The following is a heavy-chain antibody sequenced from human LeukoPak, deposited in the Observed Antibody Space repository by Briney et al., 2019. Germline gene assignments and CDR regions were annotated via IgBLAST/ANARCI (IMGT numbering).Heavy chain of an antibody. J-gene: IGHJ4*02. Sequence: GGSLRLSCSASGFTFSSYWMSWVRQAPGKGLEWVAVISYDGSNKYYADSVKGRFTISRDNSKNTLYLQMNSLRAEDTAVYYCAREAQLVRHREVYYFDYWGQGTLVTVSS. CDR1: GFTFSSYW. CDR3: AREAQLVRHREVYYFDY. V-gene: IGHV3-30*01. D-gene: IGHD6-6*01. CDR2: ISYDGSNK.